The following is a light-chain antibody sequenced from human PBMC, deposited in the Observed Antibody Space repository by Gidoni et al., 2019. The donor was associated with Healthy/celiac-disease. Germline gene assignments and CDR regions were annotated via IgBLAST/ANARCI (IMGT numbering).Light chain of an antibody. CDR2: GAS. CDR1: QSVSSSY. Sequence: EIVLTQSPGTLSLSPGERATLSCRASQSVSSSYLAWYQQKPGQAPRLLIYGASSRATGIPDRFSGSGSGTDFTLTISRLEPEDFAVYYCQQGFTFXPXTKVDIK. V-gene: IGKV3-20*01. J-gene: IGKJ3*01. CDR3: QQGFT.